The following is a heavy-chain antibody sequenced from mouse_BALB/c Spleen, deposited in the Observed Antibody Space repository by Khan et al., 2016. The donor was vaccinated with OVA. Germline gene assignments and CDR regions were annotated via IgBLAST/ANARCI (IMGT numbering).Heavy chain of an antibody. J-gene: IGHJ3*01. D-gene: IGHD1-3*01. CDR2: IYPGNSDT. CDR3: ARGGYSSFAY. V-gene: IGHV1-5*01. Sequence: EVQLQQSGTVLARPGASVKMSCKASGYSFTSYLIHWVKQRPGQGLEWIGDIYPGNSDTTYNQKFKDKAKLNAGTSANTAYMELSSLTNEDSAGYYCARGGYSSFAYWGQGTLVTVSA. CDR1: GYSFTSYL.